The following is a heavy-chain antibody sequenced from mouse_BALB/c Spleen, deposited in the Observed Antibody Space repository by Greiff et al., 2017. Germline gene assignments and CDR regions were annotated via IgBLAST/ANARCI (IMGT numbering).Heavy chain of an antibody. CDR1: GYSITSDYA. CDR2: ISYSGST. CDR3: ARSRDWYFDV. J-gene: IGHJ1*01. Sequence: DVQLQESGPGLVKPSQSLSLTCTVTGYSITSDYAWNWIRQSPGNKLEWMGYISYSGSTSYNPSLKSRISITRDTSKNQFFLQLNSVTTEDTATYYCARSRDWYFDVWGAGTTVTVSS. V-gene: IGHV3-2*02.